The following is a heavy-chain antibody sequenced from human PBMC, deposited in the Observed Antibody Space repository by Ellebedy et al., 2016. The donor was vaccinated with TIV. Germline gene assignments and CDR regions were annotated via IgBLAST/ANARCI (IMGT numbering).Heavy chain of an antibody. V-gene: IGHV3-30*18. CDR3: AKDGSPELLGPY. Sequence: GESLKISXAASGFTFSSYGMHWVRQAPGKGLEWVAVISYDGSNKYYADSVKGRFTISRDNSKNTLYLQMNSLRAEDTAVYYCAKDGSPELLGPYWGQGTLVTVSS. CDR2: ISYDGSNK. D-gene: IGHD1-26*01. CDR1: GFTFSSYG. J-gene: IGHJ4*02.